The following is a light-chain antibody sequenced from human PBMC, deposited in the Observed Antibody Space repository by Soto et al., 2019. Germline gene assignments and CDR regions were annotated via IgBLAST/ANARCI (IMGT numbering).Light chain of an antibody. CDR1: QSVSSN. V-gene: IGKV3-15*01. Sequence: EVVMTQSPATLSVSPGERATLSCRASQSVSSNLAWYQQKPGQAPRLLIYAASTRATGIPARFSGSGSETEFTLTISSLQSEDFAVYYCHQYHNRPWTFGQGTKVDIK. CDR2: AAS. J-gene: IGKJ1*01. CDR3: HQYHNRPWT.